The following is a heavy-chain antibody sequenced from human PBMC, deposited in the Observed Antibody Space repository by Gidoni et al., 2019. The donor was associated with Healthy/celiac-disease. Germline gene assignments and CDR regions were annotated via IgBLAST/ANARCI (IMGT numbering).Heavy chain of an antibody. CDR3: ARRIRISSRDSNWFDP. J-gene: IGHJ5*02. Sequence: EVQLVESGGGLVQPGRSLRLSCAASGFTFDDYAMHWVRQAPGKGLEWVSGISWNSGSIGYADSVKGRFTISRDNAKNSLYLQMNSLRAEDTALYYCARRIRISSRDSNWFDPWGQGTLVTVSS. V-gene: IGHV3-9*01. D-gene: IGHD6-13*01. CDR2: ISWNSGSI. CDR1: GFTFDDYA.